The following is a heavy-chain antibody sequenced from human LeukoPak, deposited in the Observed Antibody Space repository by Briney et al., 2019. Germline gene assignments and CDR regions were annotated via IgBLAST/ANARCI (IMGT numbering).Heavy chain of an antibody. D-gene: IGHD6-6*01. CDR3: ARDEWRIAVRPHWLDY. Sequence: GASVKVSCKASGYTFTSYGISWVRQAPGQGLEWMGWISAYNGNTNYAQKLQGRVTMTTDTSTSTAYMELRSLRSDDTAVYYCARDEWRIAVRPHWLDYWGQGTLVTVSS. CDR1: GYTFTSYG. V-gene: IGHV1-18*01. J-gene: IGHJ4*02. CDR2: ISAYNGNT.